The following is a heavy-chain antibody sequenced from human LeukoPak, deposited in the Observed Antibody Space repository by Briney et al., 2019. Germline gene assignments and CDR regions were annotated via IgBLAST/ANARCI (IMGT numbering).Heavy chain of an antibody. Sequence: GGSLRLSCAASGFTFSNYAMSWVRQAPGKGLEWVSGISDTGGSTYYADSVKGRFTISRDNSKNTLYLQMNSLRAEDTAVYYCARLLLWFGEFDAFDIWGQGTMVTVSS. CDR1: GFTFSNYA. CDR3: ARLLLWFGEFDAFDI. CDR2: ISDTGGST. D-gene: IGHD3-10*01. J-gene: IGHJ3*02. V-gene: IGHV3-23*01.